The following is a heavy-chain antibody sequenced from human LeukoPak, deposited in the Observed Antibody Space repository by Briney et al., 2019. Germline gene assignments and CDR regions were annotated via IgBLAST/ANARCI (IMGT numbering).Heavy chain of an antibody. CDR1: GYTFTGYY. CDR3: ARGGGGYVRYFQH. CDR2: ISGYKGET. J-gene: IGHJ1*01. Sequence: GASVKVSCKASGYTFTGYYMHWVRQAPGQGLEWMGWISGYKGETNYAQEYQGRVTMTTDTSTSTAYMELRSLRSDDTAVYYCARGGGGYVRYFQHWGQGTLVTVSS. V-gene: IGHV1-18*04. D-gene: IGHD5-12*01.